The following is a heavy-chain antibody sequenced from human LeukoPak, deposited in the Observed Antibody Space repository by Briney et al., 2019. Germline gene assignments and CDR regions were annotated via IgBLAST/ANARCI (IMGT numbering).Heavy chain of an antibody. CDR1: GFTFSDYY. J-gene: IGHJ4*02. Sequence: PGGSLRLSCAASGFTFSDYYMSWIRQAPGKGLECVSYISSSSSYTNYADSVKGRFTISRDNAKNSLYLQMNSLRAEDTAVYYCARETGYSSSWLYYFDYWGQGTLVTVSS. CDR2: ISSSSSYT. D-gene: IGHD6-13*01. CDR3: ARETGYSSSWLYYFDY. V-gene: IGHV3-11*05.